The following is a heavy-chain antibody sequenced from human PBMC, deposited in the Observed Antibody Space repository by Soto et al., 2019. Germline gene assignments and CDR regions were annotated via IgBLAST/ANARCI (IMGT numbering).Heavy chain of an antibody. Sequence: QVHLVQSGAEVKKPGSSVKVSCKTSGGSFNNYAVSWVRQAPGQGLEWMGGIIPNFDTPNYAQKFQDRVTIIADESTSTVYMELRSLRSNDTAVYYXXVAMVREILIFESSGXHVWGQGTTVIVSS. D-gene: IGHD3-10*01. J-gene: IGHJ6*02. CDR1: GGSFNNYA. CDR3: XVAMVREILIFESSGXHV. CDR2: IIPNFDTP. V-gene: IGHV1-69*01.